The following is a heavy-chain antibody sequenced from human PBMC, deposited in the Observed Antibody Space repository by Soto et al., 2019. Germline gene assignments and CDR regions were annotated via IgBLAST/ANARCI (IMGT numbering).Heavy chain of an antibody. CDR1: GYIFTNYY. CDR2: IYPGDSDT. V-gene: IGHV5-51*01. Sequence: GESLKISCKGSGYIFTNYYIAWVRQMPGKGLEWMGLIYPGDSDTKYNPSLQGQVAISVDKSISTAYLHWSSLKAPDTAIYYCARPSTSRNYYSGMDVWGQGTTVTVSS. D-gene: IGHD2-2*01. J-gene: IGHJ6*02. CDR3: ARPSTSRNYYSGMDV.